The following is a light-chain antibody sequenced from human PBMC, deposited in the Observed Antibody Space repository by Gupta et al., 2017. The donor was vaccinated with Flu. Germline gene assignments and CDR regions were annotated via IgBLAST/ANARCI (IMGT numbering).Light chain of an antibody. CDR2: SAS. Sequence: EIVLTQSPDTLSLSPGERATLSCKASQSVGSTYLAWYQQKSGQAPRLLIYSASSRAIGTTDRFSGSGSATDFTLTISRLEPEDFAVYYCQQYGSESPPLTFGGGTKVEI. CDR1: QSVGSTY. V-gene: IGKV3-20*01. J-gene: IGKJ4*01. CDR3: QQYGSESPPLT.